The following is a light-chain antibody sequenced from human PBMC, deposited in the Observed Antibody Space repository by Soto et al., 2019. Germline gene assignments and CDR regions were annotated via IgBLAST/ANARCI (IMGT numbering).Light chain of an antibody. CDR1: SSDVGSYNY. CDR2: EVT. CDR3: SSYAGSSVI. Sequence: QSALTQPPSASGTPGQSVTISCTGTSSDVGSYNYVSWYQQYPGKAPKLIIYEVTERPSGVPDRFSGFKSGNTASLTVSRLQAEDEADYYCSSYAGSSVIFGGGTKVTVL. V-gene: IGLV2-8*01. J-gene: IGLJ2*01.